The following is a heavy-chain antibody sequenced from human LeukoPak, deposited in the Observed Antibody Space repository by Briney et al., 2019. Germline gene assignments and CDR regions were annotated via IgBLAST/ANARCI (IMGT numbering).Heavy chain of an antibody. V-gene: IGHV4-59*08. D-gene: IGHD6-13*01. CDR1: GGSISSYY. Sequence: KTSETLSLTCTVSGGSISSYYWSWIRQPPGKGLEWIGYISYSGNTNYNPSLKSRVTISVDTSKNQFSLRLSSVTAADTAVYYCARRDSSPDFDYWGQGTLVTVSS. CDR3: ARRDSSPDFDY. CDR2: ISYSGNT. J-gene: IGHJ4*02.